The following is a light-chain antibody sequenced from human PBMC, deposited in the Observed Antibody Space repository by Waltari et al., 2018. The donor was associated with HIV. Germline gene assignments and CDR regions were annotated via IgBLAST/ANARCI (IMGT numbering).Light chain of an antibody. CDR1: SSDVGGYNY. J-gene: IGLJ1*01. CDR3: SSYTSSSSYA. CDR2: DVS. V-gene: IGLV2-14*01. Sequence: QSALTQPASVSGSPGQSITISCTGTSSDVGGYNYVSWYQQHPGKAPKLMIYDVSNRPSGVANRFSGSKSGNTASLTISWLQAEDEADYYCSSYTSSSSYAFGTGTKVTVL.